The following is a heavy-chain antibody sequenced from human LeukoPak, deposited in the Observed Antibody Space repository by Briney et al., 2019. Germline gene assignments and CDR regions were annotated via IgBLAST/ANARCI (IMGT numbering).Heavy chain of an antibody. CDR2: ISGSGGST. J-gene: IGHJ6*02. Sequence: TGGSLRLSCAASGFTFSSYAMSWVRQAPGKGLEWVSAISGSGGSTYYADSVKGRFTISRDNSKNTLYLQMNSLRAEDTAVYYCAKELGTYYDFWSGYYMIHYYGMDVWGQGTTVTVSS. CDR1: GFTFSSYA. CDR3: AKELGTYYDFWSGYYMIHYYGMDV. D-gene: IGHD3-3*01. V-gene: IGHV3-23*01.